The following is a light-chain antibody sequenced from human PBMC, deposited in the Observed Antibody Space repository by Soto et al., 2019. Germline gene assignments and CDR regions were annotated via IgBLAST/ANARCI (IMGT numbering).Light chain of an antibody. CDR1: SSDVGSHNY. J-gene: IGLJ2*01. CDR3: SSYSARSPVL. Sequence: QSALTQPASVSGSPGQSITISCTGTSSDVGSHNYVSWYQQHPGKAPKLMLYDVTSRPSGVSNRFSGSKSGNTASLTTSGLQAEDEGDYYCSSYSARSPVLFGGGTKLTVL. V-gene: IGLV2-14*01. CDR2: DVT.